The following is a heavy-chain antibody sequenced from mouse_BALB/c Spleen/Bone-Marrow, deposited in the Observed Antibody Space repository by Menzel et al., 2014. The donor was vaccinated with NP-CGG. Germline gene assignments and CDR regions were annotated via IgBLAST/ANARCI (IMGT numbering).Heavy chain of an antibody. CDR1: GFTFSSYT. CDR3: TRGQRYVNYSYAMDY. CDR2: ISTGGSYT. D-gene: IGHD2-10*02. V-gene: IGHV5-6-4*01. Sequence: EVQGVESGGGLVKPGGSLKLSCAASGFTFSSYTMSWVRQTPEKRLEWVATISTGGSYTDYPDSGKGRFTISRDNAKNALYLQLSRLKSEDTAMYYCTRGQRYVNYSYAMDYWGQGTTVTVSS. J-gene: IGHJ4*01.